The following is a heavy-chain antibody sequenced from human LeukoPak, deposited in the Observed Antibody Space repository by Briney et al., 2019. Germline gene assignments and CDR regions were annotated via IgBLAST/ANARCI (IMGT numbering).Heavy chain of an antibody. V-gene: IGHV4-34*01. D-gene: IGHD2-15*01. CDR1: GGSFSGYY. CDR2: INHSGST. Sequence: SETLSLTCAVYGGSFSGYYWSWIRQPPGKGLEWIGEINHSGSTNYNPSLKSRVTISVDTSKNQFSLKLSSVTAADTAVYHCAKETRGGGSCYFDCWGQGTLVTVSS. CDR3: AKETRGGGSCYFDC. J-gene: IGHJ4*02.